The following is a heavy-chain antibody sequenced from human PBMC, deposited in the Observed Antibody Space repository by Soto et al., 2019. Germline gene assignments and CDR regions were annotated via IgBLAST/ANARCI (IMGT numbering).Heavy chain of an antibody. J-gene: IGHJ6*02. D-gene: IGHD2-15*01. V-gene: IGHV6-1*01. CDR3: ARDRSEEYCSGGSCYQAYYYYYGMDV. CDR1: GDSVSSNSAA. CDR2: TYYRSKWYN. Sequence: QSQTLSLTCAISGDSVSSNSAAWNWIRQSPSRGLEWLGRTYYRSKWYNDYAVSVKSRITINPDTSKNQFSRQLNSVTPEDTAVYYCARDRSEEYCSGGSCYQAYYYYYGMDVWGQGTTVTVSS.